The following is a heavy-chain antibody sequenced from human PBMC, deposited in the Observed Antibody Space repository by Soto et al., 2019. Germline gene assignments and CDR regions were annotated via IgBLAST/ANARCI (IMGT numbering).Heavy chain of an antibody. V-gene: IGHV1-8*01. CDR2: MNPPSGNT. Sequence: QVQLVQSGAEVKKPGASVKVSCNAPGYTFTCYDINWVRQATGQGLEWMGWMNPPSGNTGYAQKFQGRVTMTRNTAISTAYMELSSLRAEDTAVYYCARGNHYFYSSGSYNWFDPWCQGTMVAVS. D-gene: IGHD3-22*01. J-gene: IGHJ5*02. CDR1: GYTFTCYD. CDR3: ARGNHYFYSSGSYNWFDP.